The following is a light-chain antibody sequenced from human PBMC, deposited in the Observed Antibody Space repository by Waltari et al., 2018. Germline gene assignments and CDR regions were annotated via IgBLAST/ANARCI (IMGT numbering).Light chain of an antibody. CDR2: AAS. CDR1: QTISSY. CDR3: QQSYSMPRT. J-gene: IGKJ1*01. V-gene: IGKV1-39*01. Sequence: DIQMTQSPSSLSASVGDRVTITCRASQTISSYLNWYQPKPEKAPKLLIYAASSLQSGVPSRFSGTGSGTDFTLTISSLQPEDFATYYCQQSYSMPRTFGQGTKVEIK.